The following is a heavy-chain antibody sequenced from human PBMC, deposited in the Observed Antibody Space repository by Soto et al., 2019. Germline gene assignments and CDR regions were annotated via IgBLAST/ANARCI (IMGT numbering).Heavy chain of an antibody. D-gene: IGHD6-19*01. CDR2: MNPNSGNT. Sequence: ASVKVSCKASGHTFTSYDINWVRQATGQGLEWMGWMNPNSGNTGYAQKFQGRVTMTRNTSISTAYMELSSLRSEDTAVYYCARTYSSGWYGLSWFDPWGQGTLVTVSS. CDR3: ARTYSSGWYGLSWFDP. J-gene: IGHJ5*02. V-gene: IGHV1-8*01. CDR1: GHTFTSYD.